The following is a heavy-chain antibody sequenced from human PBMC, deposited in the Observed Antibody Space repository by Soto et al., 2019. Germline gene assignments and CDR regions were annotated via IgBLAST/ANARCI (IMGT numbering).Heavy chain of an antibody. CDR1: GFTFSNYD. CDR3: AGFSGYDNTATTA. J-gene: IGHJ5*02. V-gene: IGHV3-23*01. D-gene: IGHD5-12*01. Sequence: EVELLESGGGLVQPGGYLRLSCAASGFTFSNYDMNWVRQAPGKGLEWVSGIRGSGVGTYYADSVKGRLTISRDNFQNTLYLQMNSLRGEDTAIYYCAGFSGYDNTATTAWGQGISVTVSS. CDR2: IRGSGVGT.